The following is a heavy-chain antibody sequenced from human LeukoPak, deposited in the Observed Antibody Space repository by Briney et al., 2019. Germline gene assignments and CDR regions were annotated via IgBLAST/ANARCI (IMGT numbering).Heavy chain of an antibody. CDR3: ARVIVGATSWFDP. Sequence: GASVKVSCKASGGTFSSYAISWVRQAPGQGLEWMGGIIPIFGTANYAQKFQGRVTITADKSTSTAYMELSSLRSEDTAVYYCARVIVGATSWFDPWGQGTLVTVSS. V-gene: IGHV1-69*06. CDR2: IIPIFGTA. CDR1: GGTFSSYA. D-gene: IGHD1-26*01. J-gene: IGHJ5*02.